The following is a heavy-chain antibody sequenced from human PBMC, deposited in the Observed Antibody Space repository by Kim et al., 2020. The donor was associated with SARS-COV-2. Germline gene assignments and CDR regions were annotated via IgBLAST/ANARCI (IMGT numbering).Heavy chain of an antibody. CDR2: INPNSGGT. J-gene: IGHJ6*02. CDR1: GYTFTGYY. Sequence: ASVKVSCKASGYTFTGYYMHWVRQAPGQGLEWMGWINPNSGGTNYAQKFQGWVTMTRDTSISTAYMELSRLRSDDTAVYYCARGRLGRDRVYYYGMDVWGQGTTVTVSS. V-gene: IGHV1-2*04. CDR3: ARGRLGRDRVYYYGMDV. D-gene: IGHD2-15*01.